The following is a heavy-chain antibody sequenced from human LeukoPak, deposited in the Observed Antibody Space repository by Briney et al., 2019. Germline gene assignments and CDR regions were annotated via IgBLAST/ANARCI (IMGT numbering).Heavy chain of an antibody. V-gene: IGHV1-18*01. D-gene: IGHD6-19*01. CDR2: ISAYNGNT. CDR3: ARDPMVKARIAVAGTRGDY. J-gene: IGHJ4*02. CDR1: GYTFTSYG. Sequence: GASVKVSCKASGYTFTSYGISWVRQAPGQGLEWMGWISAYNGNTNYAQKLQGRVTMTTDTSTSTAYMELRSLRSDDTAVYYCARDPMVKARIAVAGTRGDYWGQGTLVTVFS.